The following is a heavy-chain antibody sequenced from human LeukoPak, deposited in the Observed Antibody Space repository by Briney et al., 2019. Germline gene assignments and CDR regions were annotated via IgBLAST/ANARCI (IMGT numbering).Heavy chain of an antibody. D-gene: IGHD2-2*01. V-gene: IGHV1-69*06. CDR1: GGTFSSYA. CDR3: ASGYCSSTSCPHDY. Sequence: ASVKVSCKASGGTFSSYAISWVRQAPGQGLEWMGRIIPIFGTANYAQKFQGRVTITADKSTSTAYMELSSLRSEDTAVYYCASGYCSSTSCPHDYWGQGTLVTVSS. J-gene: IGHJ4*02. CDR2: IIPIFGTA.